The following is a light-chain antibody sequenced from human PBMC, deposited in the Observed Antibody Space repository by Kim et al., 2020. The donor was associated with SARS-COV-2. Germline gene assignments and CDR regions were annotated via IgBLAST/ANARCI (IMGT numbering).Light chain of an antibody. V-gene: IGKV1-39*01. J-gene: IGKJ1*01. Sequence: DIQMTQSPSSLSASVGDRVTITCRASQDITTFLHWYQQKPGKAPKHLIYGASTLQKGIPSRFSGSGSGTDFTLTITSLQPDDFATYYCQQNYIAPWTFGQGTKVDIK. CDR2: GAS. CDR3: QQNYIAPWT. CDR1: QDITTF.